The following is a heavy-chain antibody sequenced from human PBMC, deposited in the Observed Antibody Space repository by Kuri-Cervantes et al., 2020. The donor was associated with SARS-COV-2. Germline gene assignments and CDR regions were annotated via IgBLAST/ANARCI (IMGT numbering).Heavy chain of an antibody. V-gene: IGHV3-7*03. J-gene: IGHJ6*02. Sequence: GESLKISCAASGFTFSSYWMSWVRQAPGKGLEWVANIKQDGSEIYYVDSVKGRFTISRDNAKNSLYLQMNSLRAKDTAVYYCARDSRYYDFWSCYYEPPTISDGIDVWGQGTTVTVSS. CDR2: IKQDGSEI. CDR3: ARDSRYYDFWSCYYEPPTISDGIDV. D-gene: IGHD3-3*01. CDR1: GFTFSSYW.